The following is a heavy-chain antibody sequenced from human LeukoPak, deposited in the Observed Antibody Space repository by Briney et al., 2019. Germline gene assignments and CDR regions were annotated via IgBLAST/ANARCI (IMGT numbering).Heavy chain of an antibody. J-gene: IGHJ4*02. D-gene: IGHD3-22*01. Sequence: PGGSLRLSCAASGFSFDDYAMHWVRQAPGKGLEWVAGISWNSGSIDYVDSVKGRFTISRDNAKNSLYMQMNNLRAEDTALYYCAKDIGSLTYWYDVSNYSGAFDFWGQGTLVTVSS. V-gene: IGHV3-9*01. CDR3: AKDIGSLTYWYDVSNYSGAFDF. CDR2: ISWNSGSI. CDR1: GFSFDDYA.